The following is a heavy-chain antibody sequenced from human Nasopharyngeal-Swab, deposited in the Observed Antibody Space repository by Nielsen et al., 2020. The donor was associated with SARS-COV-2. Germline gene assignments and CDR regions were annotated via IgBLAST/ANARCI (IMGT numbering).Heavy chain of an antibody. CDR3: ARGAGYSSGWNAFDI. Sequence: WVRQAPGQGLEWMGWMNPNSGNTGYAQKFQGRVTMTRNTSISTAYMELSSLRSEDTAVYYCARGAGYSSGWNAFDIWGQGTMVIVSS. CDR2: MNPNSGNT. J-gene: IGHJ3*02. D-gene: IGHD6-19*01. V-gene: IGHV1-8*01.